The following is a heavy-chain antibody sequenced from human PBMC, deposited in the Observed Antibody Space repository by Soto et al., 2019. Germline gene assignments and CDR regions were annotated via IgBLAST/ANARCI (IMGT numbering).Heavy chain of an antibody. CDR1: GFSFSDHY. D-gene: IGHD2-2*01. J-gene: IGHJ3*02. V-gene: IGHV3-72*01. CDR3: ARGFCRGNSCYAACAFDI. CDR2: SRNKANSYTT. Sequence: EVQLVESGGGVVQPGGSLRLSCAASGFSFSDHYMDWVRQAPGKGLEWVGRSRNKANSYTTEYAASVRGRFTVSRDDSKNSLYLQMNSLRTEDTAVYYCARGFCRGNSCYAACAFDIWGQGTMVTVSS.